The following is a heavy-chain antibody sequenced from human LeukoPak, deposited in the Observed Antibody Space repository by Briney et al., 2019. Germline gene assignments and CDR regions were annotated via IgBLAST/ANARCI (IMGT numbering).Heavy chain of an antibody. Sequence: GGSLRLSCAATGFTFSSYEMNWVRQAPGKGLEWVSYISSSGSTIYYADSVKGRFTISRDNAKNSLYLQMSSLRAEDTALYYCARVTTNYDSSGSGFGFWGQGTLVTVS. D-gene: IGHD3-22*01. J-gene: IGHJ4*02. CDR2: ISSSGSTI. V-gene: IGHV3-48*03. CDR3: ARVTTNYDSSGSGFGF. CDR1: GFTFSSYE.